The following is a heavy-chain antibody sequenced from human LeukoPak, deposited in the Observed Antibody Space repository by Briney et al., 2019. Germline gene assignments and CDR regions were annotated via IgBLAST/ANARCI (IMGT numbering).Heavy chain of an antibody. CDR1: GGSISSSSYY. D-gene: IGHD1-1*01. Sequence: PSETLSLTCTASGGSISSSSYYWGWIRQPPGKGLEWIGSIYHSGSTYYSGSTYYNPSLKSRVTISVDTSKNQLSLKLSSVTAADTAVYYCARQSQSQLEWFDPWGQGTLVTVSS. CDR3: ARQSQSQLEWFDP. CDR2: IYHSGSTYYSGST. J-gene: IGHJ5*02. V-gene: IGHV4-39*01.